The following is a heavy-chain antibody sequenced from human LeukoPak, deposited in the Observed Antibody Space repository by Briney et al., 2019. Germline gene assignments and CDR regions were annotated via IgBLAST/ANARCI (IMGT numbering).Heavy chain of an antibody. Sequence: LSLTCTVSGGSISSGGYYWSWIRQAPGKGLEWVSYISSSGSTIYYADSVKGRFTISRDNAKNSLYLQMNSLRAEDTAVYYCARSITGGSIAFDIWGQGTMVTVSS. CDR1: GGSISSGGYY. V-gene: IGHV3-11*04. D-gene: IGHD1-20*01. CDR2: ISSSGSTI. CDR3: ARSITGGSIAFDI. J-gene: IGHJ3*02.